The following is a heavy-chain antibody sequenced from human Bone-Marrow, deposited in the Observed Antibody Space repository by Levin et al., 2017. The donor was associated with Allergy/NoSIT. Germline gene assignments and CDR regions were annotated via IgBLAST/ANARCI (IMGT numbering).Heavy chain of an antibody. J-gene: IGHJ5*02. D-gene: IGHD3-10*01. CDR2: LRTDDGGP. CDR3: EGSAGFGELHL. Sequence: PGGSLRLSCAASAFTITSYTMGWVRQAPGKGLEWISYLRTDDGGPYYADSVRGRFTISRDISKNTLYLQMNSLGADDTAIYYCEGSAGFGELHLWGQGTLVTVSS. CDR1: AFTITSYT. V-gene: IGHV3-23*01.